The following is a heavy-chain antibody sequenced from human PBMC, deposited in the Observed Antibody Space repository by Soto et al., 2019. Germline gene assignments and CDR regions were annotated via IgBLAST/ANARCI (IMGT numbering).Heavy chain of an antibody. CDR3: ARELHYDILTRREKDAFDI. V-gene: IGHV1-69*08. Sequence: QVQLVQSGAEVKKPGSSVKVSCKASGGTFSSYTISWVRQAPGQGLEWMGRSIPILGIANYAQKFQGRVTITADKSTSTAYMELSSLRSEDTAVYYCARELHYDILTRREKDAFDIWGQGTMVTVSS. J-gene: IGHJ3*02. D-gene: IGHD3-9*01. CDR1: GGTFSSYT. CDR2: SIPILGIA.